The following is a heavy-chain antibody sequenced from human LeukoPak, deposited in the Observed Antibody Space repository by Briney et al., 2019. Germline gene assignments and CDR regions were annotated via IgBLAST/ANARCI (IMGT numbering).Heavy chain of an antibody. Sequence: GGSLRLSCAASGFTFSSYAMSWVRQAPGKGLEQVSAISGSGGSTYYADSVKGRFTISRDNSKNTLYLQMNSLRAEDTAVYYCAKGLIATHYYYYYGMDVWGQGTTVTVSS. CDR3: AKGLIATHYYYYYGMDV. D-gene: IGHD5-24*01. CDR2: ISGSGGST. J-gene: IGHJ6*02. V-gene: IGHV3-23*01. CDR1: GFTFSSYA.